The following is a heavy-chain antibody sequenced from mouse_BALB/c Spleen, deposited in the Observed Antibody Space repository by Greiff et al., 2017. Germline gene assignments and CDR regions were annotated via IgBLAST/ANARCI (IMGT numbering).Heavy chain of an antibody. CDR1: GYTFTSYV. CDR3: ARSGADYRYAMDY. V-gene: IGHV1-14*01. Sequence: EVQLQESGPELVKPGASVKMSCKASGYTFTSYVMHWVKQKPGQGLEWIGYINPYNDGTKYNEKFKGKATLTSDKSSSTAYMELSSLTSEDSAVYYCARSGADYRYAMDYWGQGTSVTVSS. CDR2: INPYNDGT. D-gene: IGHD2-4*01. J-gene: IGHJ4*01.